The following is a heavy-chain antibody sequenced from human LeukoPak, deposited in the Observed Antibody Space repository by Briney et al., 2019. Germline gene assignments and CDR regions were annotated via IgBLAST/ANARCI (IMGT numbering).Heavy chain of an antibody. CDR3: VKASSGSYWGGYFDY. V-gene: IGHV3-30*18. CDR2: ISYDGVNE. Sequence: GGSVRLSCVTSGFTFSNYAMHWVCQAPGKGLEWVAVISYDGVNEYYAEALKGRFSISRDSSGNTAYLQMNSLRIDDTAVYYCVKASSGSYWGGYFDYWGQGALVTVSS. D-gene: IGHD1-26*01. J-gene: IGHJ4*02. CDR1: GFTFSNYA.